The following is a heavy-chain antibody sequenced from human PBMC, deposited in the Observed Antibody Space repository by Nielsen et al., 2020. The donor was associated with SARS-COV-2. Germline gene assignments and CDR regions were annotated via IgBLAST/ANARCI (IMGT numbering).Heavy chain of an antibody. V-gene: IGHV3-30*18. J-gene: IGHJ6*02. Sequence: GESLKISCAASGFTFSSYGMHWVRPAPGKGLEWVAVISYDGSNKYYADSVKGRFTISRDNSKNTLYLQMNSLRAEDTAVYYCAKERDGYNFLVYYYYGMDVWGQGTTVTVSS. D-gene: IGHD5-24*01. CDR1: GFTFSSYG. CDR2: ISYDGSNK. CDR3: AKERDGYNFLVYYYYGMDV.